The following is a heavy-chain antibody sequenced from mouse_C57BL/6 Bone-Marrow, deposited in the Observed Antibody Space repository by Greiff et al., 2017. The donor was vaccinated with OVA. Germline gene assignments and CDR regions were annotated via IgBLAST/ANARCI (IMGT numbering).Heavy chain of an antibody. V-gene: IGHV1-59*01. CDR1: GYTFTSYW. J-gene: IGHJ2*01. CDR2: IDPSDSYT. Sequence: VKLQQPGAELVRPGTSVKLSCKASGYTFTSYWMHWVKQRPGQGLEWIGVIDPSDSYTNYNQKFKGKATLTVDTSSSTAYMQLSSLTSEDSAVYYCAREGTYYGSSLYYFDYWGQGTTLTVSS. CDR3: AREGTYYGSSLYYFDY. D-gene: IGHD1-1*01.